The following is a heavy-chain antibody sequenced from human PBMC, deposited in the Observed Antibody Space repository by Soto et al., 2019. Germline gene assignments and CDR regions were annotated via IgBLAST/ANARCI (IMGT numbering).Heavy chain of an antibody. CDR1: GYIFVNYG. CDR3: VMVDNYVTPTPQDV. J-gene: IGHJ6*02. V-gene: IGHV1-18*01. Sequence: SSVKVSCKASGYIFVNYGIAWVRQAPGQGLEWMGWISPYTGNTHSATKVQGRLTMTTDTSTSTAYMDLGSLTSDDTAVYYCVMVDNYVTPTPQDVWGQGTTVTVSS. D-gene: IGHD3-16*01. CDR2: ISPYTGNT.